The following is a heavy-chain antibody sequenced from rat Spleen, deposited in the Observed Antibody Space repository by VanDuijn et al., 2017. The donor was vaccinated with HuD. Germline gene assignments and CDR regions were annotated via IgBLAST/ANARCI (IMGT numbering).Heavy chain of an antibody. J-gene: IGHJ3*01. CDR1: EFSFSSFA. V-gene: IGHV5-7*01. CDR3: ATTKFTY. Sequence: EVQLVESGGGLVQPGRSLKLSCAASEFSFSSFAMAWVRQAPKKGLEWVASISYYGSSTYYRDSVKGRFTISRDNAKTTLYLQMDSLRSEDTATYYCATTKFTYWGQGALVTVSS. CDR2: ISYYGSST. D-gene: IGHD1-11*01.